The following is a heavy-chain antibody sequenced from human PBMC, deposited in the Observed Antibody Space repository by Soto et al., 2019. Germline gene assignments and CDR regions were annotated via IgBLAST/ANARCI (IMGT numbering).Heavy chain of an antibody. CDR3: AKDQISHFWSGFPPYYSYTMDV. D-gene: IGHD3-3*02. V-gene: IGHV3-30*18. Sequence: QVQLVESGGGVIQPGKSLRLSCAASGFSFSNYGMHWVRLAPGRGLEWVAVISYDGSTKYYGDSVKGRFTISRDNTINTLYLQMNRLRAEDTALYYCAKDQISHFWSGFPPYYSYTMDVWGPGTMVTVSS. CDR1: GFSFSNYG. J-gene: IGHJ6*02. CDR2: ISYDGSTK.